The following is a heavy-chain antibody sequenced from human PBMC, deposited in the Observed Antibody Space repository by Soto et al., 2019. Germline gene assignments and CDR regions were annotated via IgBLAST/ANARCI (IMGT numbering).Heavy chain of an antibody. CDR3: AIWEYYFDC. D-gene: IGHD3-3*01. J-gene: IGHJ4*02. Sequence: GGSLRLSCAASVFTFSSYGMHWVRQAPGKGLEWVAVISYDGSNKYYADSVKGRFTISRDNSKNTLYLQMNSLRAEDTAVYYCAIWEYYFDCWGQGTLVTVSS. CDR2: ISYDGSNK. CDR1: VFTFSSYG. V-gene: IGHV3-30*03.